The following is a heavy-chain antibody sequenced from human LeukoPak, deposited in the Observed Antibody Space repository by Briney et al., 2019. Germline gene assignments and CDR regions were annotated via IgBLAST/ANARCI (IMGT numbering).Heavy chain of an antibody. CDR2: FDPEDGET. D-gene: IGHD6-19*01. CDR3: ARRAVDNSYYYYMDV. V-gene: IGHV1-24*01. Sequence: ASVKVSCKVSGYTLTELSIHWVRQAPGKGLECMGGFDPEDGETIYAQKFQGRVTITRNTSISTAYMEVSSLRYEDTAVYYCARRAVDNSYYYYMDVWGKGTTVTVSS. CDR1: GYTLTELS. J-gene: IGHJ6*03.